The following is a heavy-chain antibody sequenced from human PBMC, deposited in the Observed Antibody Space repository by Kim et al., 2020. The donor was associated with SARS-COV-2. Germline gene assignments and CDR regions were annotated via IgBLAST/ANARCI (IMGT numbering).Heavy chain of an antibody. D-gene: IGHD3-9*01. J-gene: IGHJ4*02. V-gene: IGHV7-4-1*02. CDR3: ANGARTGYCDF. Sequence: ASVKVSCKASGYTFTSHGINWVRQAPGQGLEWMGWIDPNTRKPTYAQGFTGQYVFSLDTSVSTAYLQINSLKAEDTAVYYCANGARTGYCDFWGQGTLVTVSS. CDR2: IDPNTRKP. CDR1: GYTFTSHG.